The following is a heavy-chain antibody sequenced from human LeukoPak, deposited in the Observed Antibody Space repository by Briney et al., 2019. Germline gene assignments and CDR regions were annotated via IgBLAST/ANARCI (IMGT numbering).Heavy chain of an antibody. Sequence: SETLSLTCAVSGYSISSGYYWGWIRQPPGKGLEWIGSIYDTGSNYYTPSLKSQVTISIDTSKNQFSLKLSSVTAADTAVYYCASGSSGWLWYFDLWGRGTLVTVSS. J-gene: IGHJ2*01. CDR3: ASGSSGWLWYFDL. V-gene: IGHV4-38-2*01. D-gene: IGHD6-19*01. CDR2: IYDTGSN. CDR1: GYSISSGYY.